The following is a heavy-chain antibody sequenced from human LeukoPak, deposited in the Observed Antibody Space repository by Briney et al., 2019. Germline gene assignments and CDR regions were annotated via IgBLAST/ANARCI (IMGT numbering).Heavy chain of an antibody. CDR1: GGSFSGYY. CDR2: INHSGST. Sequence: KTSETLSLTCAVYGGSFSGYYWSWIRQPPGKGLEWIGEINHSGSTNYNPSLKSRVTISVDTSKNQCSLKVSSVTAADTAVYYCARGRANTIPWSWGQGTLVTVSS. J-gene: IGHJ4*02. V-gene: IGHV4-34*01. D-gene: IGHD3-3*01. CDR3: ARGRANTIPWS.